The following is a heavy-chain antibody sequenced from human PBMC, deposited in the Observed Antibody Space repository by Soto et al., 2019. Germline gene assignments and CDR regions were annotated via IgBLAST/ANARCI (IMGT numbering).Heavy chain of an antibody. Sequence: QVQLVQSGAEVKKPGAAVKVSCQASGYSFSDYYIHWVRQAPGQGLEWVGSIHPGGDSTSFAREFQDRVTLASDTSSSTVYMEVSRLKSEDTGVYYCCTSGLSGAHSGLREFLQHWGQGTLVSVSS. CDR2: IHPGGDST. D-gene: IGHD1-1*01. CDR1: GYSFSDYY. V-gene: IGHV1-46*01. CDR3: CTSGLSGAHSGLREFLQH. J-gene: IGHJ1*01.